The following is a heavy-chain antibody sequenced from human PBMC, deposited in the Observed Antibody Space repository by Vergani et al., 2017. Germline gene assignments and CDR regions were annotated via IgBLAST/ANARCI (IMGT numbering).Heavy chain of an antibody. Sequence: VQLVESGGGLVKPGGSLRLSCAASGFTFSSYSMNWVRQAPGQGLEWMGGIIPIFGTANYAQKFQGRVTITADKSTSTAYMELSSLRSEDTAVYYCARGHDSSSWLTAFDYWGQGTLVTVSS. V-gene: IGHV1-69*06. CDR3: ARGHDSSSWLTAFDY. D-gene: IGHD6-13*01. J-gene: IGHJ4*02. CDR1: GFTFSSYS. CDR2: IIPIFGTA.